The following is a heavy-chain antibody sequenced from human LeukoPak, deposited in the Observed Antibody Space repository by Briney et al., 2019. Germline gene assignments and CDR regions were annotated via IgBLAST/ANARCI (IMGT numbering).Heavy chain of an antibody. D-gene: IGHD6-19*01. CDR1: GGSISSYY. CDR3: ARYYSSGWTYYFDY. CDR2: IYYTGST. Sequence: SETLSLTCTVSGGSISSYYWTWIRQPPGKGLEWIGYIYYTGSTNHNPSLKSRVTISLDTSKNRFSLKLSSVTAADTAVYYCARYYSSGWTYYFDYWGQGTLVTVSS. V-gene: IGHV4-59*01. J-gene: IGHJ4*02.